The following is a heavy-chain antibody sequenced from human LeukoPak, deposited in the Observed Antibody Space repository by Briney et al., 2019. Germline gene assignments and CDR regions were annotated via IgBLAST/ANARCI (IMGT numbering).Heavy chain of an antibody. CDR2: ISGSGGST. V-gene: IGHV3-23*01. D-gene: IGHD2-2*02. CDR3: AKDRRRGIVVVPAAIRGTLL. Sequence: GGSLRLSCAASGFTFSSYAMSWVRQAPGKGLEWVSAISGSGGSTYYADSVKGRFTISRDNSKHTLYLQMNSLRAEDTAVYYCAKDRRRGIVVVPAAIRGTLLWGQGTLVTVSS. CDR1: GFTFSSYA. J-gene: IGHJ4*02.